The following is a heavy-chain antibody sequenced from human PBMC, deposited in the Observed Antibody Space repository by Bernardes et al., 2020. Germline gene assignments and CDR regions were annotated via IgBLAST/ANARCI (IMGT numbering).Heavy chain of an antibody. CDR2: IYYSGST. CDR3: ARSQQWLVLVFDY. D-gene: IGHD6-19*01. V-gene: IGHV4-59*01. CDR1: GGSISSYY. Sequence: AEALSLTCTVSGGSISSYYGSWLRQPPGKGLEWIGYIYYSGSTNYNPSLKSRVTISVDTSKNQFSLKLSSVTAADTAVYYCARSQQWLVLVFDYWGQGTLVTVSS. J-gene: IGHJ4*02.